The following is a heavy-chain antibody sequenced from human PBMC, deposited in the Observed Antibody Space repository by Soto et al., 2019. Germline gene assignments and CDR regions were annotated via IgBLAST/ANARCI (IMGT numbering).Heavy chain of an antibody. CDR3: AKGSSGWEPNWFDP. CDR1: GYSFRYYY. CDR2: IKPHTCGT. Sequence: SVKVSCNAFGYSFRYYYVHWVRQAPGQGLEWMGWIKPHTCGTDYVQKFQGRVTMTRDTSITTAYMELSSLRSDDTAVYYCAKGSSGWEPNWFDPWGQGTLVTVSS. D-gene: IGHD6-19*01. J-gene: IGHJ5*02. V-gene: IGHV1-2*02.